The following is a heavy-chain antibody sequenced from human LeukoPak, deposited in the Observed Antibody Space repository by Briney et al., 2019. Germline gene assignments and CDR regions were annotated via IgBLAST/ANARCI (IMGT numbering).Heavy chain of an antibody. CDR1: GFTFSSYG. CDR3: TRDLLDYDVSTGLHHYYMDV. J-gene: IGHJ6*02. V-gene: IGHV3-30*02. CDR2: IRYDGSNK. D-gene: IGHD3-9*01. Sequence: GGSLRLSCAASGFTFSSYGMHWVRQAPGKGLEWVAFIRYDGSNKYYADSVKGRFTISRDNSKNTLYLQMNTLRVEDTAVYYCTRDLLDYDVSTGLHHYYMDVWGQGTTVTVSS.